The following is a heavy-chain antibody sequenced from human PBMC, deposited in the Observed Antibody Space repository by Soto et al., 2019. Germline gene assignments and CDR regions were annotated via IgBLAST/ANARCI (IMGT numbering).Heavy chain of an antibody. Sequence: QLQLQESGPGLVKPSETLSLTCTVSGGSINITTYYWGWIRQPPGKGLEWIGSIYYSGSAYYNPSLKSRVTISVDTSKNQFSLKLSSVTAADTAVHYCARGYVGLGVVNVFDYWGQGTLVTVSS. D-gene: IGHD3-3*01. CDR2: IYYSGSA. CDR3: ARGYVGLGVVNVFDY. V-gene: IGHV4-39*01. CDR1: GGSINITTYY. J-gene: IGHJ4*02.